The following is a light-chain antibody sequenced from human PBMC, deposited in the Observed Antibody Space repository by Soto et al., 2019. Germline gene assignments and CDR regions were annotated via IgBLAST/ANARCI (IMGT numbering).Light chain of an antibody. V-gene: IGKV3-15*01. CDR2: GAS. J-gene: IGKJ4*01. Sequence: EIVMTQSPATLSVAPGERVTLSCRASQGASRKLAWYQHKSGQAPRLLISGASTGATGIPARFSGSGSGTEFTLTISSLQSEDCAIYYCQQYYTWPITFGGGTKVDI. CDR1: QGASRK. CDR3: QQYYTWPIT.